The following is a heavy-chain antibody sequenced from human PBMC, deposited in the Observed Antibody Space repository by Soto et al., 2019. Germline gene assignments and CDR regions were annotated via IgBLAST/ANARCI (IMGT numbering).Heavy chain of an antibody. Sequence: EVQLLESGGGLVQPGGSLRLSCAASGFTFSSYAMSWVRQAPGKGLEWVSAISGSGGNTYYADSVKGRFTISRDNSKNTLYLQMNSLRAEDTAVYYCAKDDIYCSGGSCYPSYYFDYWGQGTLVTVSS. D-gene: IGHD2-15*01. V-gene: IGHV3-23*01. J-gene: IGHJ4*02. CDR2: ISGSGGNT. CDR3: AKDDIYCSGGSCYPSYYFDY. CDR1: GFTFSSYA.